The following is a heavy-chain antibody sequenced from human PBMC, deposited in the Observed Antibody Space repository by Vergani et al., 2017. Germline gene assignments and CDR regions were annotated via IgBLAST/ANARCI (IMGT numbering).Heavy chain of an antibody. V-gene: IGHV1-46*03. D-gene: IGHD3-9*01. CDR1: GYTFSNYY. Sequence: QVQVVQSGAEVKKSGASAKVSCKTSGYTFSNYYMHWVRQAPGQGLGWMGIINPSGGHTNYAQKFQGRVTMTRDTSTSTVYMELGSLRSEDTALYYCARGDYGILTGYRYWGQGTLVTVSA. CDR3: ARGDYGILTGYRY. J-gene: IGHJ4*02. CDR2: INPSGGHT.